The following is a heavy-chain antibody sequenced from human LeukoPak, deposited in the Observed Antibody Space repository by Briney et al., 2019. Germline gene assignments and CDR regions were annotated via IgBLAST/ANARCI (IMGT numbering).Heavy chain of an antibody. Sequence: PSETLSLTCAVSGGSISSSNWWSWVRQPPGKGLEWIGEIYHSGSTNYNPSLKSRVTISVDKSKNQFSLKLSSVTAADTAVYYCAREQSNCTNGVCYTYWGQGTLVTVSS. CDR2: IYHSGST. D-gene: IGHD2-8*01. J-gene: IGHJ4*02. V-gene: IGHV4-4*02. CDR3: AREQSNCTNGVCYTY. CDR1: GGSISSSNW.